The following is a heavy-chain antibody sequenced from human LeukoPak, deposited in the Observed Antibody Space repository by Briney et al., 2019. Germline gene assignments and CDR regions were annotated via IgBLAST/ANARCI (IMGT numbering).Heavy chain of an antibody. CDR2: VNSDGSST. Sequence: PGGSLRLSCVAPGFTFSSYWMHWVRQAPGKGLVWVSRVNSDGSSTSYADSVKGRFTISRDNAKNTLYLQMSSLRAEDTAVYYCARGENYDSSGHGKLDYWGQGTLVTVSS. CDR1: GFTFSSYW. J-gene: IGHJ4*02. CDR3: ARGENYDSSGHGKLDY. V-gene: IGHV3-74*01. D-gene: IGHD3-22*01.